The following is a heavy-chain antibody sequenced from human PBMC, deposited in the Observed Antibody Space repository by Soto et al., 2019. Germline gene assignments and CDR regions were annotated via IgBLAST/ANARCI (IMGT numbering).Heavy chain of an antibody. V-gene: IGHV4-59*01. J-gene: IGHJ4*02. D-gene: IGHD6-13*01. CDR1: VGSFSSYC. Sequence: SETLSLTCIVSVGSFSSYCWSWIRQPPGKGLEWIGYICYSASTNYNPSLKSRVTISVDTTKNQFSLKLSSVTAADTAVYYCETRDFNKSWYDGQYDYWGQGTLVTVSS. CDR2: ICYSAST. CDR3: ETRDFNKSWYDGQYDY.